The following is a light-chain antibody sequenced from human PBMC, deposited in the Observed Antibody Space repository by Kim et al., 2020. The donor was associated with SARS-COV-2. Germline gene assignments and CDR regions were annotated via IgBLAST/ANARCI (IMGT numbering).Light chain of an antibody. CDR3: QQSNDWPPLT. CDR2: DAI. V-gene: IGKV3-15*01. Sequence: SPGESATLSCRASQTINNKLVWYQQKPGQAPRLLIYDAITRATGVPARFIGSGSETDFTLTISSLQSEDFAVYYCQQSNDWPPLTFGQGTKVDIK. J-gene: IGKJ1*01. CDR1: QTINNK.